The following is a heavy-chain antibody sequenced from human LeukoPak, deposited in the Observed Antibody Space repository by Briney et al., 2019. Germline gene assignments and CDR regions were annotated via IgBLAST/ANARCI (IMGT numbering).Heavy chain of an antibody. V-gene: IGHV3-30*02. D-gene: IGHD3-10*01. CDR1: GFTFSSYG. J-gene: IGHJ4*02. CDR2: IRYDGSNK. CDR3: AKGKDYYLDY. Sequence: GGSLRLSCAASGFTFSSYGMHWVRQAPGKVLEWVAFIRYDGSNKYYADSVKGRITISRDNSKNTLYVQMNSLRAEDTAVYYCAKGKDYYLDYWGQGTLVTVSS.